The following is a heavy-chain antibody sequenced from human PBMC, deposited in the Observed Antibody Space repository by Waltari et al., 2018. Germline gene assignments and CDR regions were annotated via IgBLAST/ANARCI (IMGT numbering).Heavy chain of an antibody. CDR2: FDPEDGET. Sequence: QVQLVQSGAEVKKPGASVTVSCKVSGYTLTELSMHLVRHAPGKGLEWMGGFDPEDGETIYAQKFQGRVTMTEDTSTDTAYMELSSLRSEDTAVYYCATVVPSRYFDWLPFSGWGQGTLVTVSS. CDR3: ATVVPSRYFDWLPFSG. J-gene: IGHJ4*02. D-gene: IGHD3-9*01. CDR1: GYTLTELS. V-gene: IGHV1-24*01.